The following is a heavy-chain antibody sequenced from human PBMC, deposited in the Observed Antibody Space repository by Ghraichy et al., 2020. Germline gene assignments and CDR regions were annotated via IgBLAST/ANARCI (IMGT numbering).Heavy chain of an antibody. Sequence: GGSLRLSCTACGFKFRRCAMNWVSTAPGKGLELVSAISGSGDTTYYADSVKGRFFMSRDNSQNTLHLQMNSLRAEDTAIYYCANDPDFTYYYGDLFDYWGQGALLTVSA. D-gene: IGHD3-10*01. CDR2: ISGSGDTT. J-gene: IGHJ4*02. CDR1: GFKFRRCA. V-gene: IGHV3-23*01. CDR3: ANDPDFTYYYGDLFDY.